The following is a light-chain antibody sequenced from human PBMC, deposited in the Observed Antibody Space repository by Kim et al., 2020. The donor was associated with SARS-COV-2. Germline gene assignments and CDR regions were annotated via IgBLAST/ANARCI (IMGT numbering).Light chain of an antibody. J-gene: IGLJ3*02. CDR2: EVN. Sequence: QSITISCTGTSRDVGSYYLVSWYQHHPGKVPQLMIYEVNNRPSGVSTRFSGSKSGNTASLTISGLQAEDEADYYCCSYAGSRNWVFGGGTKLAVL. V-gene: IGLV2-23*02. CDR3: CSYAGSRNWV. CDR1: SRDVGSYYL.